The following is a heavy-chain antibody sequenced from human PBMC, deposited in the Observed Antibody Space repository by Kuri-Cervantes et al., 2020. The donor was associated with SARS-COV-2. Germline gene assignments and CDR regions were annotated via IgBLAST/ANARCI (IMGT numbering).Heavy chain of an antibody. D-gene: IGHD1-26*01. Sequence: GGSLRLSCAASGFTFSSSWMHWVCQAPEKGQEWVADIKCDGSEKYYVDSVKGRLTISRDNAKNSLYLQVNSLRAEDMTVYYCARDPVGGSYGVFDYWGQGTLVTVSS. CDR3: ARDPVGGSYGVFDY. CDR2: IKCDGSEK. V-gene: IGHV3-52*02. CDR1: GFTFSSSW. J-gene: IGHJ4*02.